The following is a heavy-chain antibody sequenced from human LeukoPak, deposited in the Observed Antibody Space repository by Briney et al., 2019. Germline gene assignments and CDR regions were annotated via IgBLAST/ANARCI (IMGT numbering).Heavy chain of an antibody. CDR1: GYTFTNYF. CDR2: INPNGGAT. Sequence: ASVKVSCKASGYTFTNYFIHWVRQAPGQGLEWMGRINPNGGATNYAQKFQGRVTMTRDTSINTAYMELNSLRSDDTAVYYCARDLDGSRFDYWGQGTLVTVSS. V-gene: IGHV1-2*06. D-gene: IGHD1-26*01. CDR3: ARDLDGSRFDY. J-gene: IGHJ4*02.